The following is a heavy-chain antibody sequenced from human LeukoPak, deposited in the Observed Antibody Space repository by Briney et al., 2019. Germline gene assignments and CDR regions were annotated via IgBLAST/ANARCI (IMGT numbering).Heavy chain of an antibody. J-gene: IGHJ5*02. D-gene: IGHD3-3*01. V-gene: IGHV4-59*01. CDR3: ARFGDFWSGLFGFDP. Sequence: SETLSLTCTVPGGSISSYYWSWIRQPPGKGLEWIGYIYYSGSTNYNPSLKSRVTISVDTSKNQFSLKLSSVTAADTAVYYCARFGDFWSGLFGFDPWGQGTLVTVSS. CDR1: GGSISSYY. CDR2: IYYSGST.